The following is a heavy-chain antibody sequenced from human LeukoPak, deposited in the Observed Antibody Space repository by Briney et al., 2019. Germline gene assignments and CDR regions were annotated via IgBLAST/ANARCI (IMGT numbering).Heavy chain of an antibody. CDR1: GFTVSSNY. CDR3: ARVRTVTYGGDAFDI. CDR2: IYSGGST. V-gene: IGHV3-66*01. J-gene: IGHJ3*02. D-gene: IGHD4-17*01. Sequence: QSGGSLRLPCAASGFTVSSNYMSWVRQAPGKGLEWVSVIYSGGSTYYADSVKGRFTISRDNSKNTLYLQMNSLRAEDTAVYYCARVRTVTYGGDAFDIWGQGTMVTVSS.